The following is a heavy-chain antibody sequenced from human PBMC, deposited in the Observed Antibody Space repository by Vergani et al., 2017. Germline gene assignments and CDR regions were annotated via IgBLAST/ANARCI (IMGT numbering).Heavy chain of an antibody. V-gene: IGHV3-30-3*01. J-gene: IGHJ4*02. CDR3: AKDRAMADLYYFDY. Sequence: QVQLVESGGGVVQPGRSLRLSCAASGFTFSSYAMHWVRQAPGKGLEWVAVISYDGSNKYYADSVKGRFTISRDNAKNSLYLQMNSLRAEDTALYYCAKDRAMADLYYFDYWGQGNLVTVSS. CDR1: GFTFSSYA. CDR2: ISYDGSNK. D-gene: IGHD5-18*01.